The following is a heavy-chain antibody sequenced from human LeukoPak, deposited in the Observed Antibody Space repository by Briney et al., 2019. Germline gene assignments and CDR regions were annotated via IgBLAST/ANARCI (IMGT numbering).Heavy chain of an antibody. D-gene: IGHD1-26*01. Sequence: GGSLRLSCAASGFTFKKYDVTWVRQAPGKGLEWVSGIRASGGATYYADSVKGRFNISRDNSKNTLYLQMNSLRAEDTAVYYCARVVGGGWVDYWGQGTLVTVSS. CDR3: ARVVGGGWVDY. CDR2: IRASGGAT. V-gene: IGHV3-23*01. CDR1: GFTFKKYD. J-gene: IGHJ4*02.